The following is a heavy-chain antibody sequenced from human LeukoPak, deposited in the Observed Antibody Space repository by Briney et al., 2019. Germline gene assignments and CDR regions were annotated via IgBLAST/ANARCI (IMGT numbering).Heavy chain of an antibody. V-gene: IGHV3-7*01. CDR3: VGGSGWLFDY. Sequence: GGSLRLSCAASGFTVSSNYMTWVRQPPGKGLEWVATIKKDGSEKDYVDSVKGRFTISRDNAENSLSLQMNSLRGDDTAIYYCVGGSGWLFDYWGQGTLVTVSS. D-gene: IGHD6-19*01. CDR2: IKKDGSEK. CDR1: GFTVSSNY. J-gene: IGHJ4*02.